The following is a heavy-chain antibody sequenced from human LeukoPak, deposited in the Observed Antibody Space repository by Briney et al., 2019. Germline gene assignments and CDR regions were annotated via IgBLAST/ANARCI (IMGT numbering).Heavy chain of an antibody. Sequence: GGSLRLSCAASGFTFSSYWMHWVRQAPGKGLEWVSSISRSGSTKYYADSVKGRFTISRDNSKNTLYLQMNSLRAEDTAVYYCARIIVGYSYGIYFDYWGQGTLVTVSS. D-gene: IGHD5-18*01. V-gene: IGHV3-48*01. CDR1: GFTFSSYW. CDR2: ISRSGSTK. J-gene: IGHJ4*02. CDR3: ARIIVGYSYGIYFDY.